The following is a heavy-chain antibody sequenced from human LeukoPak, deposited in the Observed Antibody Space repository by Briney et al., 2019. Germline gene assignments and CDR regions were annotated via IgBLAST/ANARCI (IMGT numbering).Heavy chain of an antibody. V-gene: IGHV4-59*01. D-gene: IGHD3-9*01. CDR1: GGSISIYY. CDR3: ARGLTYYDILTAYYTCPYFDY. J-gene: IGHJ4*02. Sequence: SETLSLTCTVSGGSISIYYWSWIRQPPGRGLGWVGYIYYSGTTNYNPSLKSRVTISIDTSKNQFSLKLSSVTAADTAVYYCARGLTYYDILTAYYTCPYFDYWGQGTLVTVSS. CDR2: IYYSGTT.